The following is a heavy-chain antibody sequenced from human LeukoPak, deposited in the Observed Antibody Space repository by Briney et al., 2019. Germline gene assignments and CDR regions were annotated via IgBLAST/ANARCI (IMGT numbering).Heavy chain of an antibody. V-gene: IGHV3-7*04. J-gene: IGHJ4*02. CDR1: GFTFSRYW. D-gene: IGHD3-10*01. Sequence: PGGSLRLSCAASGFTFSRYWMSWVRQAPGKGLEWVANIKQDGSEKYYVDSVKGRFTISRDNAKNSLYQQMNSLRAEDTAVYYCARAQRLWFGESIFDYWGQGTLVTVSS. CDR2: IKQDGSEK. CDR3: ARAQRLWFGESIFDY.